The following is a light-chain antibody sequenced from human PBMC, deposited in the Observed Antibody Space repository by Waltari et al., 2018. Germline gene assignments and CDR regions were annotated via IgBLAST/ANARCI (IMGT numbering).Light chain of an antibody. CDR2: DVS. CDR1: SSDVGGYNY. Sequence: QSALTQPASVSGSPGQSITISCTGTSSDVGGYNYVSWYQQHPGKAPKLMIYDVSNRPSGVSNRVAGSKSGNTASLTISGLQAEDEADDYCSSYTSSSTLGYVFGTGTKVTVL. CDR3: SSYTSSSTLGYV. J-gene: IGLJ1*01. V-gene: IGLV2-14*03.